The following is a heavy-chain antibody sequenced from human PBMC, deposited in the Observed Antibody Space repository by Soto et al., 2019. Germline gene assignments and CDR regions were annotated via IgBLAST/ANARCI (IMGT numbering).Heavy chain of an antibody. J-gene: IGHJ4*02. D-gene: IGHD3-22*01. CDR1: GYTFTGYY. CDR3: ARDQYYYDSSGYLVY. Sequence: ASVKVSCKASGYTFTGYYMHWVRQAPGQGLEWMGWINPNSGGTNYAQKFQGWVTMTRDTSISTAYMELSRLRSDDTAVYYCARDQYYYDSSGYLVYWGQGTLVTVSS. CDR2: INPNSGGT. V-gene: IGHV1-2*04.